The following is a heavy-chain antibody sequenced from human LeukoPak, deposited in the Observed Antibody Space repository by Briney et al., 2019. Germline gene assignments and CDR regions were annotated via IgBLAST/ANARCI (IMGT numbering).Heavy chain of an antibody. D-gene: IGHD3-9*01. J-gene: IGHJ4*02. V-gene: IGHV3-21*01. CDR1: GFTFTDYS. CDR2: ISSSSSYI. Sequence: GGSLRLSCVASGFTFTDYSMNWVRQAPGKWLEWVSSISSSSSYIYYGDSVKGRFTISRDNAKNSLYLQMNSLRAEDTAVYYCARWYYDILTGYPFFDYWGQGTLVTVSS. CDR3: ARWYYDILTGYPFFDY.